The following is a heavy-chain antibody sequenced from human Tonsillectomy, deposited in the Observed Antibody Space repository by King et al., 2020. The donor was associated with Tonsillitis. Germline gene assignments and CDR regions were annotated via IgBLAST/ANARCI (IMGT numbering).Heavy chain of an antibody. CDR2: ISGSGGST. Sequence: VQLVESGGGLVQPGGSLRLSCAASGFTFSSYAMSWVRQAPGKELEWVSTISGSGGSTYYADSVKGRFTISRDNSKNTLYLQMNSLRAEDTAVYYCAKDRGRGDILTGYCVDYWGQGTLVTVSS. D-gene: IGHD3-9*01. V-gene: IGHV3-23*04. CDR1: GFTFSSYA. CDR3: AKDRGRGDILTGYCVDY. J-gene: IGHJ4*02.